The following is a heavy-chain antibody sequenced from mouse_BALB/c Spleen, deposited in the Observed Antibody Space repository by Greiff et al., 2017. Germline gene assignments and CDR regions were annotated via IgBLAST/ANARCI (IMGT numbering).Heavy chain of an antibody. Sequence: EVKLVESGGGLVQPGGSRKLSCAASGFTFSSFGMHWVRQAPEKGLEWVAYISSGSSTIYYADTVKGRFTISRDNPKNTLFLQMTSLRSEDTAMYYCARKRTGTNYAMDYWGQGTSVTVSS. CDR1: GFTFSSFG. D-gene: IGHD4-1*01. CDR3: ARKRTGTNYAMDY. J-gene: IGHJ4*01. CDR2: ISSGSSTI. V-gene: IGHV5-17*02.